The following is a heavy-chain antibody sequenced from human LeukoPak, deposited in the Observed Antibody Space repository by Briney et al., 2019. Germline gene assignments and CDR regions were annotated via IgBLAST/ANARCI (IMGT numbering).Heavy chain of an antibody. Sequence: ASVKVSCKASGYTFTTYGISWVRQAPGQGLEWMGWISAYNGNTNYAQKLQGRVTMTTDTSTSTAYMELRSLRSDDTAVYYCARGRCSSTTCLIPFDYWGQGTLVTVSS. V-gene: IGHV1-18*01. CDR3: ARGRCSSTTCLIPFDY. CDR1: GYTFTTYG. J-gene: IGHJ4*02. CDR2: ISAYNGNT. D-gene: IGHD2-2*01.